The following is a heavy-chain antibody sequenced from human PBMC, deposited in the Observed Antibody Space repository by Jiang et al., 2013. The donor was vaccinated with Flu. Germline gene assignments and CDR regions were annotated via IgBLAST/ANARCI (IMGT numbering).Heavy chain of an antibody. CDR2: INHSGST. D-gene: IGHD1-26*01. V-gene: IGHV4-34*01. CDR3: ARVGGASPQLYYYFDY. J-gene: IGHJ4*02. Sequence: LLKPSETLSLTCAVYGGSFSGYYWSWIRQPPGKGLEWIGEINHSGSTNYNPSLKSRVTISVDTSKNQFSLKLSSVTAADTAVYYCARVGGASPQLYYYFDYWGQGTLVTVSS. CDR1: GGSFSGYY.